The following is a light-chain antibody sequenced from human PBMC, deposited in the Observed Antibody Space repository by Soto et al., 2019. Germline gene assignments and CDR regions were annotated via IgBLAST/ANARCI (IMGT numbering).Light chain of an antibody. J-gene: IGLJ2*01. CDR1: SSDVGGYNY. CDR3: SSYAASNNLGV. V-gene: IGLV2-8*01. CDR2: EVS. Sequence: QSALTQPPSASGSPGQSVTISCIGTSSDVGGYNYVSWYQQHPGKAPKLMIYEVSKRPSGVPDRFSGSKSGTTASLTVSGLQAEDEADYYCSSYAASNNLGVFGGGTQLTVL.